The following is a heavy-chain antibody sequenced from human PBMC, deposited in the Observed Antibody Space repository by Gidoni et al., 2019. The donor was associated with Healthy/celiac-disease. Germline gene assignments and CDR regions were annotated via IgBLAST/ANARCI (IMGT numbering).Heavy chain of an antibody. CDR1: GYSISSGYY. CDR2: IYHSGST. CDR3: ARDTAMVMAFDI. V-gene: IGHV4-38-2*02. Sequence: QVQLQESGPGLVKPSETLSLTCTVSGYSISSGYYWGWIRQPPGKGLEWIGSIYHSGSTYYNPSLKSRVTISVDTSKNQFSLKLSAVTAADTAVYYCARDTAMVMAFDIWGQGTMVTVSS. J-gene: IGHJ3*02. D-gene: IGHD5-18*01.